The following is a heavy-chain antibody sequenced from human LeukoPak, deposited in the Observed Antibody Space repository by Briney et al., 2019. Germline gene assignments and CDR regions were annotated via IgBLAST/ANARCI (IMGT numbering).Heavy chain of an antibody. V-gene: IGHV4-4*02. CDR2: IYHSGST. CDR3: ARDFAAAENAFDI. CDR1: GGSISSSNW. D-gene: IGHD6-25*01. J-gene: IGHJ3*02. Sequence: SETLSLTCAVSGGSISSSNWGSGVRQPPGKGLEWIGEIYHSGSTNYNPSLKSRVTISVDRSKNQFSLKLSSVTAADTAVYYCARDFAAAENAFDIWGQGTMVTVSS.